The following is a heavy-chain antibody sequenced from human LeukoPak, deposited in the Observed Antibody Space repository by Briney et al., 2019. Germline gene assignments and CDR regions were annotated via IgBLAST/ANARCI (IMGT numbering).Heavy chain of an antibody. CDR1: GFTFSTYG. J-gene: IGHJ4*02. CDR2: ISYAGSNK. CDR3: AKDKTTVTMYFDY. V-gene: IGHV3-30*18. D-gene: IGHD4-17*01. Sequence: GGSLRLSCAASGFTFSTYGMHWVRQAPGKGLEWVAVISYAGSNKYYADSVKGRFTVSRDNSKNKLYLKMNSLRAEDTAVYYCAKDKTTVTMYFDYWGQGTLVTVSS.